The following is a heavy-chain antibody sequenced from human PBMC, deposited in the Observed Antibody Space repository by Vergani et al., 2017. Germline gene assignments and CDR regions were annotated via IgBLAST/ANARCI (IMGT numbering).Heavy chain of an antibody. CDR3: ARDGRGYYDSSGLFDY. Sequence: EVQLLESGGGLVQPGGSLRLSCAASGFTVSSNYMSWVRQAPGKGLEWVSVIYSGGSTYYADSVKGRFTISRDNSKNTLYLQMNSLRAEDTAVYYCARDGRGYYDSSGLFDYWGQGTLVTVSS. CDR1: GFTVSSNY. J-gene: IGHJ4*02. CDR2: IYSGGST. V-gene: IGHV3-66*02. D-gene: IGHD3-22*01.